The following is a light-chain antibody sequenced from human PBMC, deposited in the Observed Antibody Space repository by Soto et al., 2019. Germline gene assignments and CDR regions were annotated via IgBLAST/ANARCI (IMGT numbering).Light chain of an antibody. CDR1: QSLTRW. V-gene: IGKV1-12*01. J-gene: IGKJ4*01. Sequence: DFQMTQSPSSVSASVGDRVTITCRATQSLTRWLAWYQQKPGQAPKLLIYAASSLQSGVPLRFSGSGSGTDFTLTISSLQAEDSATYYCQQANSFPLTFGGGTKVDIK. CDR2: AAS. CDR3: QQANSFPLT.